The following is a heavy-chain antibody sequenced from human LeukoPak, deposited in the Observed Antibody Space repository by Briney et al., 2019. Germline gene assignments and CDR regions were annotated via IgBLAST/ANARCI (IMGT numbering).Heavy chain of an antibody. CDR1: GFTDISNH. CDR3: ARVEEGWFDP. Sequence: GGSLSLSGAASGFTDISNHLGWLPQGQGKGLEGVSVIYSDTTAYYPDSVKGRFTISRDNSKNTLYLQMNSLSADDTAVYYCARVEEGWFDPWGQGTLVTVSS. J-gene: IGHJ5*02. V-gene: IGHV3-66*01. CDR2: IYSDTTA.